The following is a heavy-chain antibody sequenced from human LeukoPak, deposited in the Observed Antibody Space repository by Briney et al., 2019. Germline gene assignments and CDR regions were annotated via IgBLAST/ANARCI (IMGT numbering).Heavy chain of an antibody. V-gene: IGHV3-23*01. D-gene: IGHD2-15*01. CDR2: ISDSGGST. CDR3: AKDRYSSGGSCSGDPDY. Sequence: PGGSLRLSCAASGFTFSSYAMSWVRQAPGKGLEWVSPISDSGGSTYYADSLKGRFTISRDNSKNTLYLQMNSLRAEDTAVYYCAKDRYSSGGSCSGDPDYWGQGTLVTVSS. CDR1: GFTFSSYA. J-gene: IGHJ4*02.